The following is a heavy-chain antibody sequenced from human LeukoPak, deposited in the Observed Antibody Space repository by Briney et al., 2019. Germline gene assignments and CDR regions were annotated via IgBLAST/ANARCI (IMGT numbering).Heavy chain of an antibody. Sequence: SETLSLTCTVSGGSISSYYWSWIRQPPGKGLEWIGYIYYSGSTNYNPSLKSRVTISVDTSKNQFSLKLSSVTAADTAVYHCARDLDSSSWYDWGQGTLVTVSS. D-gene: IGHD6-13*01. V-gene: IGHV4-59*01. CDR3: ARDLDSSSWYD. CDR2: IYYSGST. J-gene: IGHJ4*02. CDR1: GGSISSYY.